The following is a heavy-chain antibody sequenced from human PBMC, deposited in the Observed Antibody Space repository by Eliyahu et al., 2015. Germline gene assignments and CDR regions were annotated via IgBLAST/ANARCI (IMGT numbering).Heavy chain of an antibody. CDR2: IYYSGST. CDR3: ARLDHDYSNRYFDY. J-gene: IGHJ4*02. D-gene: IGHD4-11*01. Sequence: QVQLQESGPGLVKPSETLSLTCTXSGGSXXSYYWSWIRQPPGKGLEWIGYIYYSGSTNYNPSLKSRVTISVDTSKNQFSLKLSSVTAADTAVYYCARLDHDYSNRYFDYWGQGTLVTVSS. V-gene: IGHV4-59*08. CDR1: GGSXXSYY.